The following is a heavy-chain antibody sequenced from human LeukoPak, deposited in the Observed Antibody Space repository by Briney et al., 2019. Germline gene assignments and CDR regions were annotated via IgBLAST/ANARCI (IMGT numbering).Heavy chain of an antibody. CDR1: GFTFDDYG. CDR2: INWNGGST. CDR3: ARGTGYEYYDTSGYFYPTINY. V-gene: IGHV3-20*04. Sequence: GGSLRLSCAASGFTFDDYGMSWVRQAPGKGLEWCSGINWNGGSTSYADSVKGRFTISRDSAKNSLYLQMNGLRAEDTALYYCARGTGYEYYDTSGYFYPTINYWGQGTLVTVSS. J-gene: IGHJ4*02. D-gene: IGHD3-22*01.